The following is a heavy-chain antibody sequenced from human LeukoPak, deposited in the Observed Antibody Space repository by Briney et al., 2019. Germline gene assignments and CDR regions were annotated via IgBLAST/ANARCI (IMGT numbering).Heavy chain of an antibody. CDR2: ISGSGGST. D-gene: IGHD2-2*01. CDR1: GFTFSSYA. CDR3: AKDLRGYCSSTSCYGQYFDY. V-gene: IGHV3-23*01. J-gene: IGHJ4*02. Sequence: HTGGSLRLSCAASGFTFSSYAMSWVRQAPGKGLEWVSAISGSGGSTYYADSVKGRFTISRDNSKNTLYLQMNSLRAEDTAVYYCAKDLRGYCSSTSCYGQYFDYWGQGTLVTVSS.